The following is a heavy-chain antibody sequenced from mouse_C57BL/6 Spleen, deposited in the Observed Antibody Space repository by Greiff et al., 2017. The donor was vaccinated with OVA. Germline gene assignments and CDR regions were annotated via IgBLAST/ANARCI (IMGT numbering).Heavy chain of an antibody. V-gene: IGHV1-80*01. D-gene: IGHD2-4*01. CDR1: GYAFSSYW. Sequence: LVESGAELVKPGASVKISCKASGYAFSSYWMNWVKQRPGKGLEWIGQIYPGDGDTNYNGKFKGKATLTADKSSSTAYMQLSSLTSEDSAVDFCARGGTNDYDFDYWGQGTTLTVSS. CDR3: ARGGTNDYDFDY. J-gene: IGHJ2*01. CDR2: IYPGDGDT.